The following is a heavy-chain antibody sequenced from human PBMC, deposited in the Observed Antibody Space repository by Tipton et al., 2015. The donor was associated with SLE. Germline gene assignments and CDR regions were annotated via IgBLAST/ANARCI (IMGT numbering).Heavy chain of an antibody. CDR1: GFTFSIYA. D-gene: IGHD3-9*01. CDR3: AVGRVDFLSAKVAF. V-gene: IGHV3-30*14. Sequence: SLRLSCAASGFTFSIYAMHWVRQAPGKGLEWVAVISYDGSNKYYADSVKGRFTISRDNSKNTLYLQMNSLRAEDTAVYYCAVGRVDFLSAKVAFWGQGTLVTVSS. J-gene: IGHJ4*02. CDR2: ISYDGSNK.